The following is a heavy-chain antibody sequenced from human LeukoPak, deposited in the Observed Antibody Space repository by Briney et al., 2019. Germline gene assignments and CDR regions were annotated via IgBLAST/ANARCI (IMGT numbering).Heavy chain of an antibody. J-gene: IGHJ4*02. CDR3: ASFGGIAVAGTNGLDY. V-gene: IGHV1-2*02. D-gene: IGHD6-19*01. CDR2: INPNSGGT. Sequence: ASVKVSCKASGYTFTGYYMHWVRQAPGQGLEWMGWINPNSGGTNYAQKFQGRVTMTRDTSISTAYMELSRLRSDDTAVYYCASFGGIAVAGTNGLDYWGRGTLVTVSS. CDR1: GYTFTGYY.